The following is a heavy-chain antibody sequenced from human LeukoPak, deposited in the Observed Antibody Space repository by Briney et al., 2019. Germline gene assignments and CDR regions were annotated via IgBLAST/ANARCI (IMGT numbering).Heavy chain of an antibody. CDR2: IYHSGST. Sequence: SETLSLTCTVSGYSISSGYYWGWIRQPPGKGLEWIGSIYHSGSTYYNPSLKSRVTISVDTSKNQFSLKLSSVTAADTAVYYCARGGYSGYDLSWFDPWGQGTLVTVSS. V-gene: IGHV4-38-2*02. CDR3: ARGGYSGYDLSWFDP. J-gene: IGHJ5*02. CDR1: GYSISSGYY. D-gene: IGHD5-12*01.